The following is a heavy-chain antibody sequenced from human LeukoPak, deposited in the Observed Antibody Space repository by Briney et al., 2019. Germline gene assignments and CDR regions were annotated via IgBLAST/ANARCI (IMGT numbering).Heavy chain of an antibody. J-gene: IGHJ3*02. CDR1: GFTFDDYG. D-gene: IGHD2-15*01. V-gene: IGHV3-20*04. CDR2: INWNGGST. Sequence: GGSLRLSCAASGFTFDDYGMSWVRQAPGKGLEWVSGINWNGGSTGYADSVKGRFTISRDNAKNTVYLQMNSLRAEDTAVYYCASPCSGGSCYDAFDIWGQGTMVTVSS. CDR3: ASPCSGGSCYDAFDI.